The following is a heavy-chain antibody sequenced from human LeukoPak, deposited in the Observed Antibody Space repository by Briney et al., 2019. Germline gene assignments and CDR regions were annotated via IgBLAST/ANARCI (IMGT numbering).Heavy chain of an antibody. D-gene: IGHD6-19*01. CDR1: GGTFSSYA. V-gene: IGHV1-69*06. Sequence: ASVKVSCKASGGTFSSYAISWVRQAPGQGLEWMGGIIPIFGTANYAQMFQGRVTITADKSTSTAYMELSSLRSEDTAVYYCASAASLGYSSGWYYFDYWGQGTLVTVSS. CDR2: IIPIFGTA. CDR3: ASAASLGYSSGWYYFDY. J-gene: IGHJ4*02.